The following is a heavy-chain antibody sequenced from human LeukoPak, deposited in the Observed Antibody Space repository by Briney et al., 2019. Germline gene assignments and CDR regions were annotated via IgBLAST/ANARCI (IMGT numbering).Heavy chain of an antibody. J-gene: IGHJ4*02. CDR2: MYLSGTT. D-gene: IGHD3-22*01. V-gene: IGHV4-4*02. CDR1: SDSINSLDL. CDR3: AGLVGRYSSGLYYYYFDY. Sequence: KSSGTLSLTCTVSSDSINSLDLLSWVRQPPGEGLEWIEEMYLSGTTHSNPSVKSRVTISIDKSKNQFFLNLSSVTAADTAVYYCAGLVGRYSSGLYYYYFDYWGQGTLVTVSS.